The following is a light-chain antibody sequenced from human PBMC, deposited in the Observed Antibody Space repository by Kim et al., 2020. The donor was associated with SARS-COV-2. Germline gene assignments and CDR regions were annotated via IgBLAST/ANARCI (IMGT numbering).Light chain of an antibody. CDR3: QQYGGSSYT. Sequence: EIVLTQSPGTLSLSPGERATLSCRASQSVSSNYLAWHQQKPGQAPRLLIYGASSRATGIPDRFSGSGSGTDFTLTISRLEPEDFAVYYCQQYGGSSYTFGQGTKLEI. CDR2: GAS. V-gene: IGKV3-20*01. J-gene: IGKJ2*01. CDR1: QSVSSNY.